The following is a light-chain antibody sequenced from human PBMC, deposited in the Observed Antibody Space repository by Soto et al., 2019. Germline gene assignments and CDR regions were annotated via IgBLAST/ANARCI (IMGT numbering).Light chain of an antibody. V-gene: IGLV2-8*01. J-gene: IGLJ3*02. CDR3: SSYADRNNWV. Sequence: QSVLTQPPSASGSPGQSVTICCTGTSSDVGGYDFVSWYQQYPGEAPKLMIYEVNNRPSGVPDRFSGSKSGNTASLTVSGLQAEDEADYYCSSYADRNNWVFGGGTKLTVL. CDR1: SSDVGGYDF. CDR2: EVN.